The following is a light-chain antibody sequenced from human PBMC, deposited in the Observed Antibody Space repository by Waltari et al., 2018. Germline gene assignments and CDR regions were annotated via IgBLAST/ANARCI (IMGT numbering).Light chain of an antibody. CDR1: RTDAGPHTY. J-gene: IGLJ2*01. Sequence: QSALTQPASVSGSPGQSITISCTGSRTDAGPHTYVSWYQQHPGKAPKLIIYDVSHRPSGISNRFSGSRSGDTASLTISGLQAEDEADYFCCSYANMVTLFVVFGGGTKLTVL. CDR2: DVS. V-gene: IGLV2-14*03. CDR3: CSYANMVTLFVV.